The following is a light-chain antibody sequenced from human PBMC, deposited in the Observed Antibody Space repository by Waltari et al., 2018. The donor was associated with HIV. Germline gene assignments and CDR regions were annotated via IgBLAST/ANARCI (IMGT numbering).Light chain of an antibody. CDR1: QSLLNSNGFNY. J-gene: IGKJ5*01. CDR3: MQALQTPLIT. V-gene: IGKV2-28*01. Sequence: DIVMTKSPLSLHVTPGEPASISCRYSQSLLNSNGFNYLDWYLQKPGQSPRLLIYLGSNRAPGVPDRFSGSGSGTDFTLKISRVEAEDVGVYYCMQALQTPLITFGQGTRLEIK. CDR2: LGS.